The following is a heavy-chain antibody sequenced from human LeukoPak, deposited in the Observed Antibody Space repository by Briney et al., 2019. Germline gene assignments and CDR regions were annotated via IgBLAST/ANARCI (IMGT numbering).Heavy chain of an antibody. CDR2: ISWNSGRI. D-gene: IGHD1-26*01. V-gene: IGHV3-9*01. Sequence: GGSLRLSCAASGFTFDDYAMHWVRQAPGKGLEWVSGISWNSGRIGYADSVKGRVTISRDNAKNSLYLQMNSLRAEDTALYYCAKDRSYSGSYCDYWGRGTLVTVSS. CDR3: AKDRSYSGSYCDY. CDR1: GFTFDDYA. J-gene: IGHJ4*02.